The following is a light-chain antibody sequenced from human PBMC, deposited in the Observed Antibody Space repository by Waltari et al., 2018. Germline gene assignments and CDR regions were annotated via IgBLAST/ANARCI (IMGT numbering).Light chain of an antibody. V-gene: IGLV3-21*03. J-gene: IGLJ3*02. Sequence: SYVLSQPPSVSVAPVRRARNTWGGALGHTRAVHLYQHRTGHAPMLVIYDDNDRPSGIPDRFSGSSSGNTATLTISRVEAGDEADYYCQVWDSSSEPLFGGGTKLTVL. CDR3: QVWDSSSEPL. CDR1: LGHTRA. CDR2: DDN.